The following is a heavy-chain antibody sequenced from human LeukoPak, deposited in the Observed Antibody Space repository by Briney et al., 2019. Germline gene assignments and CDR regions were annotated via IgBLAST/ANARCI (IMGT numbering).Heavy chain of an antibody. CDR2: INHSGST. CDR1: GGSFSGYY. Sequence: SETLSLTCAVYGGSFSGYYWSWIRQPPGKGLEWIGEINHSGSTNYNPSLKSRVTISVDTSKNQFSLKLSSVTAADTAVYYCARVSEQSGYSSGWYYDYWGQGTLVTVSS. J-gene: IGHJ4*02. D-gene: IGHD6-19*01. CDR3: ARVSEQSGYSSGWYYDY. V-gene: IGHV4-34*01.